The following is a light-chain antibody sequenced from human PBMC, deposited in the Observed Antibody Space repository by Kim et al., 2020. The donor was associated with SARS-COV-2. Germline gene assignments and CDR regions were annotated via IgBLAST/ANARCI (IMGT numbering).Light chain of an antibody. CDR2: DVA. V-gene: IGLV2-14*01. Sequence: QSALTQPASVSGSPGQSITISCTGTISDVGAYNYVSWYQQHPGKDPKLMIYDVAKRPSGVSNRFSGSKSGNTASLTISGLQAEDEAEYFCSSHTRTNTPYAFGPGSKV. J-gene: IGLJ1*01. CDR3: SSHTRTNTPYA. CDR1: ISDVGAYNY.